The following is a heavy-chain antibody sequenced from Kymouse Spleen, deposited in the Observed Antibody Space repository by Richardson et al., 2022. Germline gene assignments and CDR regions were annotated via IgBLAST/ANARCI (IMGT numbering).Heavy chain of an antibody. CDR2: INSDGSST. CDR3: AEIGIAVAGPTTTTTVWTS. CDR1: GFTFSSYW. D-gene: IGHD6-19*01. Sequence: EVQLVESGGGLVQPGGSLRLSCAASGFTFSSYWMHWVRQAPGKGLVWVSRINSDGSSTSYADSVKGRFTISRDNAKNTLYLQMNSLRAEDTAVYYCAEIGIAVAGPTTTTTVWTSGAKGPRSPSPQ. V-gene: IGHV3-74*01. J-gene: IGHJ6*02.